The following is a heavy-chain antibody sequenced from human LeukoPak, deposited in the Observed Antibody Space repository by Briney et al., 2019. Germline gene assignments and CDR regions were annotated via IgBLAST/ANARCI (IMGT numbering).Heavy chain of an antibody. CDR2: ISAYNGNT. CDR1: GYTFTSYG. D-gene: IGHD1-26*01. Sequence: ASVKVSCKASGYTFTSYGISWVRQAPGQGLEWMGWISAYNGNTNYAQKLQGRVTMTTDTSTSTAYMELRSLRSDATAVYYCAREERSGSYYAFEFWGQGTMVTVSS. V-gene: IGHV1-18*01. J-gene: IGHJ3*01. CDR3: AREERSGSYYAFEF.